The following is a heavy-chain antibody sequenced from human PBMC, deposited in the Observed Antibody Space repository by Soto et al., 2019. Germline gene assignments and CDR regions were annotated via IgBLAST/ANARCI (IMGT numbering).Heavy chain of an antibody. V-gene: IGHV4-59*01. CDR1: GGSISSYY. J-gene: IGHJ5*02. CDR3: ASRIVGATTDWFDP. D-gene: IGHD1-26*01. CDR2: IYYSGST. Sequence: SETLSLTCTVSGGSISSYYWSWIRQPPGKGLEWIGYIYYSGSTNYNPSLKSRVTISVDTSKNQSSLKLSSVTAADTAVYYCASRIVGATTDWFDPWGQGTLVTVSS.